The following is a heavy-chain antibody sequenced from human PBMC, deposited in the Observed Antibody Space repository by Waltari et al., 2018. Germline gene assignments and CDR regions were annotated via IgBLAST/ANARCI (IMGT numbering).Heavy chain of an antibody. D-gene: IGHD3-10*01. V-gene: IGHV4-39*01. Sequence: LQLQESGPGLVKPSATLSLTCTVPGGSISSSSYYWGWIRQPPGKGLEWIGSIYYSGSTYYNPSLKSRVTISVDTSKNQFSLKLSSVTAADTAVYYCASPVPNYYGSGSRFDYWGQGTLVTVSS. J-gene: IGHJ4*02. CDR3: ASPVPNYYGSGSRFDY. CDR1: GGSISSSSYY. CDR2: IYYSGST.